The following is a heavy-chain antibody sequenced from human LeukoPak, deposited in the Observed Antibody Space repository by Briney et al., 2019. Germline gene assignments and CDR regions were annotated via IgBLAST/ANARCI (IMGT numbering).Heavy chain of an antibody. Sequence: AGVTLSCTASGSTFTSYGISWERQAPGQGHGWMGWISAYNGNTNYAQKLQGRVTMTTDTSTSTAYMELRSLRSDDTAVYYCARSKEWLSPMLDYWGQGTLVTVSS. CDR3: ARSKEWLSPMLDY. V-gene: IGHV1-18*01. CDR1: GSTFTSYG. J-gene: IGHJ4*02. CDR2: ISAYNGNT. D-gene: IGHD3-3*01.